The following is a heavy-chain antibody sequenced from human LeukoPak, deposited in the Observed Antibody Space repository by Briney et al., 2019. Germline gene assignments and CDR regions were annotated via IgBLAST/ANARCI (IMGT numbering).Heavy chain of an antibody. CDR3: ARVKGVVAAIDN. CDR2: IYSRGST. V-gene: IGHV3-53*01. J-gene: IGHJ4*02. D-gene: IGHD2-15*01. Sequence: GGSLRLSCAASGFTVSSNYMGWVRQAPGKGLEWVSVIYSRGSTYYADSVKGRFTISRDNSKTTLYLQMNSLRAEDTAVYYCARVKGVVAAIDNWGQGTLVTVSS. CDR1: GFTVSSNY.